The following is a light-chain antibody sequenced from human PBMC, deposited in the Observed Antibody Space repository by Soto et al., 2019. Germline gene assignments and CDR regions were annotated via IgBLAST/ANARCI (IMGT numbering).Light chain of an antibody. Sequence: EIVLTQSPATLSLSPGERATLSCRASQSVSNYLTWYQQKPGQAPRLLVYDPFNRPNGIPARCSGSGSDTDFTLTISSLEPEDFAVYYCQQRACLPRTFGQGTEVDIK. J-gene: IGKJ1*01. CDR1: QSVSNY. CDR3: QQRACLPRT. V-gene: IGKV3-11*01. CDR2: DPF.